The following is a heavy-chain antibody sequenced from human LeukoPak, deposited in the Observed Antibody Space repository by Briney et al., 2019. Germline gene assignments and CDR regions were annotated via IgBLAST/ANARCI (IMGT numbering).Heavy chain of an antibody. V-gene: IGHV4-61*02. Sequence: SETLSLTCTVSGGSISSGSYYCSWIRQPAGKGLEWIGRIYTSGSTNYNPSLKSRVTISVDTSKNQFSLKLSSVTAADTAVYYCEREIYLSSSSKANWFDPWGQGTLVTVSS. CDR1: GGSISSGSYY. J-gene: IGHJ5*02. CDR2: IYTSGST. CDR3: EREIYLSSSSKANWFDP. D-gene: IGHD6-6*01.